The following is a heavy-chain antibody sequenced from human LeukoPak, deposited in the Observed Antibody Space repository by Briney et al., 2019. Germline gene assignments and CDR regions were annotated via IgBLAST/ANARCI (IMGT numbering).Heavy chain of an antibody. CDR1: GFTFSSYS. CDR2: ISSSSSYI. V-gene: IGHV3-21*01. Sequence: GGSLRLSCAASGFTFSSYSMNWVRQAPGKGLEWVSSISSSSSYIYYADSVKGRFTISRDNAKNSLYLQMNSLRAEDTAVYYCARDQKLLPHYYYGMDVWGQGTTVTVSS. CDR3: ARDQKLLPHYYYGMDV. D-gene: IGHD3-10*01. J-gene: IGHJ6*02.